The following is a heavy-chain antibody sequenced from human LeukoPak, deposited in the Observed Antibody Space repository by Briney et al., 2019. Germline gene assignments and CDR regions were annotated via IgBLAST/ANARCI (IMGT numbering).Heavy chain of an antibody. CDR3: ARGSSSSWYNAFDI. V-gene: IGHV3-23*01. D-gene: IGHD6-13*01. CDR2: ISASGGST. CDR1: GFTFSSYA. Sequence: GGSLRLSCAASGFTFSSYAMSWIRQAPKKGLEWVSVISASGGSTYYADSVKGRFTISRDNSKNTLYLQMNSLRAEDTAVYYCARGSSSSWYNAFDIWGQGTMVTVSS. J-gene: IGHJ3*02.